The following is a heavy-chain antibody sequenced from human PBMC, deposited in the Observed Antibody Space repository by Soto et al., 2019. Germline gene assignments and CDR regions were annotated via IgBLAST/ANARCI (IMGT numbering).Heavy chain of an antibody. Sequence: QVQLVQSGVEVKMPGASVKLSCKTYGYAFTNYGVTWVRQVSGQGLEWIGWVSGYNRNTNYAQKFEDRVIMTTDTSTNTAHMELRSLRSDDTGIYYCARERRWAPLIYWGRGTLLTVSP. CDR1: GYAFTNYG. J-gene: IGHJ4*02. CDR2: VSGYNRNT. V-gene: IGHV1-18*01. CDR3: ARERRWAPLIY. D-gene: IGHD1-26*01.